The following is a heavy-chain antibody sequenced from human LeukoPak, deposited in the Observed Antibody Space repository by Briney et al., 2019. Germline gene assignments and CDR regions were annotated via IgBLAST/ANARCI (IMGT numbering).Heavy chain of an antibody. V-gene: IGHV1-8*01. Sequence: ASVKVSCKASRYTFTSYDINWVRQATGQGLEWMGWMNPNSGNTAYAQKFQGRVTMTRNTSISTAYMELSNLRSEDTAVYYCAREPIVGATRYWFDPWGQGTLVTVSS. J-gene: IGHJ5*02. CDR3: AREPIVGATRYWFDP. CDR1: RYTFTSYD. D-gene: IGHD1-26*01. CDR2: MNPNSGNT.